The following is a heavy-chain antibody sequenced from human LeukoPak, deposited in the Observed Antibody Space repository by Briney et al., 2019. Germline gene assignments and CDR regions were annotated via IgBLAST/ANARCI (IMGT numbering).Heavy chain of an antibody. V-gene: IGHV3-23*01. J-gene: IGHJ6*03. D-gene: IGHD2-21*02. CDR2: ISWSGGST. CDR1: GGSISSSSYY. Sequence: PSETLSLTCTVSGGSISSSSYYWGWIRQPPGKGLEWVSAISWSGGSTYYADSVKGRFTISRDKSKNSLSLEMNSPRDEDTAVYYCAGTYCGGDCYYPHYYYYYYMDVWGKGTTVTVSS. CDR3: AGTYCGGDCYYPHYYYYYYMDV.